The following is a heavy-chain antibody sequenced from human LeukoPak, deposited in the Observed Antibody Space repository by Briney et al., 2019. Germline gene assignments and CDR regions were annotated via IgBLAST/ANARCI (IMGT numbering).Heavy chain of an antibody. CDR1: GYTFTSYA. CDR2: INTGNGNT. V-gene: IGHV1-3*03. CDR3: ARRGRDGSFDY. J-gene: IGHJ4*02. Sequence: ASVKVSCKASGYTFTSYAMHWVRQAPGHRLEWMGWINTGNGNTKYSQELQGRVTITRDSSASTAYMELSSLKSGDMAVYYCARRGRDGSFDYWGQGTLVTVSS. D-gene: IGHD5-24*01.